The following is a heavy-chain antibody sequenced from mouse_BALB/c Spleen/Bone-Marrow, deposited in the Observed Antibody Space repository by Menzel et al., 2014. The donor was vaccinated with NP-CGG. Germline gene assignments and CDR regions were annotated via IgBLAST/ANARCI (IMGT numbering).Heavy chain of an antibody. CDR3: ARDECFYGLDR. CDR2: INNNGGKT. J-gene: IGHJ4*01. CDR1: GFTFSNYG. V-gene: IGHV5-6-3*01. Sequence: EVQLVESGGGLVQPGGSLKLSCAASGFTFSNYGMSWVRQTPDKRLDLVATINNNGGKTYSTDSVKGRFTISRDNAKNPLYLQMSSLKSEDTAMYYCARDECFYGLDRWGQGTSVTVSS.